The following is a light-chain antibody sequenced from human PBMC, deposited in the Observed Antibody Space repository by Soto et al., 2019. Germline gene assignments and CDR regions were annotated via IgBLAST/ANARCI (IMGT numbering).Light chain of an antibody. CDR1: QDIATY. CDR3: QQYDNLPPTLT. Sequence: DIQMTQSPCSLSTSVGNRVTITCQASQDIATYIHAYHQKPAKAPHLLIYDASNLEARVPSSISGGRSSTHFTFTTSNLQPEDIAAFYCQQYDNLPPTLTFGQGTKVDIK. V-gene: IGKV1-33*01. CDR2: DAS. J-gene: IGKJ1*01.